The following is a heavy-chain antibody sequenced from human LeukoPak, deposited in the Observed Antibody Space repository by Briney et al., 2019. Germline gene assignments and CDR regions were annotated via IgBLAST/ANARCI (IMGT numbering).Heavy chain of an antibody. V-gene: IGHV4-61*01. Sequence: SETLPLTCTVSGGSIRSTTHYWSWIRQPPGKGLEWMGYIYHSGTTNYNPSLRSRVTISVDTSKNQFSLKLSSVTAADTAVYYCATMRAVRVNDFWSGYPDYWGQGTLVTVSS. CDR1: GGSIRSTTHY. J-gene: IGHJ4*02. D-gene: IGHD3-3*01. CDR3: ATMRAVRVNDFWSGYPDY. CDR2: IYHSGTT.